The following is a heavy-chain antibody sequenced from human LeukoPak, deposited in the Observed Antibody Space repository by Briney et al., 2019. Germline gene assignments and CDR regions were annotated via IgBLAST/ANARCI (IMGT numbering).Heavy chain of an antibody. D-gene: IGHD6-19*01. Sequence: SETLSLTCAVYGGSFSGYYWSWIRQPPGKGLEWIGEINHSGSTNYNPSLKSRVTISVDTSKNQFSLKLSSVTAADTAVYYCARGRVSSGCIDYWGQGTLVTVSS. V-gene: IGHV4-34*01. CDR3: ARGRVSSGCIDY. CDR2: INHSGST. CDR1: GGSFSGYY. J-gene: IGHJ4*02.